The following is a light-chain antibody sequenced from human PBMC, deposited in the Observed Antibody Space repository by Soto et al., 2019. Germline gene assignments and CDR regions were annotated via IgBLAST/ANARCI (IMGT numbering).Light chain of an antibody. Sequence: DIQMTQSPSSLSESVGDRVTITCRASQSISSYLNWYQQKPGKAPKLLIYAASSLQSGVPSRFSGSGSGTDFTLTISSLQPEDFATYYCQQSHSTPYTFGQGTKLEIK. CDR2: AAS. CDR1: QSISSY. J-gene: IGKJ2*01. CDR3: QQSHSTPYT. V-gene: IGKV1-39*01.